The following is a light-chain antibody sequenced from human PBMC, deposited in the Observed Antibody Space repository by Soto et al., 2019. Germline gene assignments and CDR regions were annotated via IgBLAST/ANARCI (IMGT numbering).Light chain of an antibody. Sequence: DIQVTQYKSSLSASVWERFTITCRASQGISTYLNWYQKKPGKAPKLLIYAASSLQSGVPSRFSGSGSETDFTLTISSLQPEDFATYYCQQSYSYPTPFGQVTLLAI. CDR1: QGISTY. CDR2: AAS. V-gene: IGKV1-39*01. J-gene: IGKJ5*01. CDR3: QQSYSYPTP.